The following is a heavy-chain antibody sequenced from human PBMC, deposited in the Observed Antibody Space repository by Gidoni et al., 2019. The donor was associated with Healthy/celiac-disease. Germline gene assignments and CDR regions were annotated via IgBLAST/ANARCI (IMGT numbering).Heavy chain of an antibody. D-gene: IGHD3-22*01. Sequence: EVQLVESGGGLVQPGGSLRLSCAASGFTFSRYRMNWARQAPGKGLEWVSYLSSSSSTIYYADSVKGRFTISRDNAKNSLYLQMNSLRDEDTAVYYCARAPYYYDSSGYYLERLAYYFDYWGQGTLVTVSS. CDR3: ARAPYYYDSSGYYLERLAYYFDY. J-gene: IGHJ4*02. CDR2: LSSSSSTI. CDR1: GFTFSRYR. V-gene: IGHV3-48*02.